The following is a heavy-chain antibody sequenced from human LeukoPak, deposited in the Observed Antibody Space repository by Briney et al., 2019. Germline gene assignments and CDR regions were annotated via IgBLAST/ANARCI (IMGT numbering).Heavy chain of an antibody. CDR1: GFTFSSYG. Sequence: GGSLRLSCAASGFTFSSYGMHWVRQAPGKGLEWVAFIRYDGSNKYYADSVKGRFTISRDNSKNTLYLQMNSLRAEDTAVYYCARRFFGSGWSCYFDYWGQGTLVTVSS. V-gene: IGHV3-30*02. CDR3: ARRFFGSGWSCYFDY. D-gene: IGHD6-19*01. CDR2: IRYDGSNK. J-gene: IGHJ4*02.